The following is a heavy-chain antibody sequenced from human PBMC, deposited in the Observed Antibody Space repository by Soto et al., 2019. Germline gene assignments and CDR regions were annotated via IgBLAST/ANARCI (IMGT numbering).Heavy chain of an antibody. CDR3: AGTTSHQWYYMDV. CDR1: GDSVSSNSAA. J-gene: IGHJ6*03. CDR2: TYYRSRWYN. V-gene: IGHV6-1*01. D-gene: IGHD1-7*01. Sequence: QVQLQESGPGLVKPSQTLSLTCAISGDSVSSNSAAWNWIRLSPSRGLEWLARTYYRSRWYNDYAVSVRSRTTVNPDTSKNQFSLQLTSVTPEDTAVYYCAGTTSHQWYYMDVGGKGTTVTVSS.